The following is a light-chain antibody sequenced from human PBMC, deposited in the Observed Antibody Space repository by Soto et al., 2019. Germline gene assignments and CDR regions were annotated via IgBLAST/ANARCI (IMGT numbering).Light chain of an antibody. Sequence: EIVLTQSPGTLSLSPGERATLSCRASQSVSSSYLAWYQQKPGQAPRLLIYGASSRATGIPDRFSGSGSGTDFTLTISRLEPEDVAVYYCQQYGSSFGAGTQVDIK. CDR1: QSVSSSY. J-gene: IGKJ3*01. CDR3: QQYGSS. V-gene: IGKV3-20*01. CDR2: GAS.